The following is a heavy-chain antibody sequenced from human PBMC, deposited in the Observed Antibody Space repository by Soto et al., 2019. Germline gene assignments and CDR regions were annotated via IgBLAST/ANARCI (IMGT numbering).Heavy chain of an antibody. J-gene: IGHJ4*02. CDR1: GGSVSSGSYY. V-gene: IGHV4-61*01. Sequence: ETLSLTCTVSGGSVSSGSYYWSWIRQPPGKGLEYIGYLYYSGSTNYNPSLKSRVTISVDTPKNQFSLKLTSVTAADTAIYYCARGQAFWTGYYRMPYYFDYWGQGTLVTVSS. CDR3: ARGQAFWTGYYRMPYYFDY. CDR2: LYYSGST. D-gene: IGHD3-3*01.